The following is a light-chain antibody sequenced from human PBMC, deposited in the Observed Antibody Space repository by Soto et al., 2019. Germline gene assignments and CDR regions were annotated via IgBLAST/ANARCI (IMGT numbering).Light chain of an antibody. V-gene: IGKV3-20*01. Sequence: DIVLTQSPGTLSSSPGERASLSCRASQSAGNFLAWYQQKPGQAPRLLIYGASSRATGIPDRFSGSGSGTDFTLTITRLEPEDFAVFYCQHYHSSPISFGQGTRLEI. J-gene: IGKJ5*01. CDR1: QSAGNF. CDR3: QHYHSSPIS. CDR2: GAS.